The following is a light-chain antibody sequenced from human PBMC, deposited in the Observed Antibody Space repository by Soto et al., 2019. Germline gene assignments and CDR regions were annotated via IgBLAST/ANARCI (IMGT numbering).Light chain of an antibody. CDR1: STDVGGYKY. J-gene: IGLJ1*01. CDR3: CSYAGSHTVV. CDR2: DVS. Sequence: QSALTQPRSVSGSPGQSVTISCTGASTDVGGYKYVAWYQQHPGKAPNLMIYDVSKRPSGVPDRFSGSKSGNTASLTISGLQAEDEADYYCCSYAGSHTVVFGTGTKVTVL. V-gene: IGLV2-11*01.